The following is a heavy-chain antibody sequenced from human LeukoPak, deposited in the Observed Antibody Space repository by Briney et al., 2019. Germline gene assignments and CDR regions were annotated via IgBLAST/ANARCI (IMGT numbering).Heavy chain of an antibody. V-gene: IGHV4-61*01. CDR2: ISYSGST. CDR3: ARVVVVPAGRWFDP. Sequence: SETLSLTCTVSGGSVSSGSYYWSWIRQPPGKGLEWFAYISYSGSTNYNPSLKSRVPISVDTSKNQFSLKLSSVTAADTAVYYCARVVVVPAGRWFDPWGQGTLVTVSS. J-gene: IGHJ5*02. D-gene: IGHD2-2*01. CDR1: GGSVSSGSYY.